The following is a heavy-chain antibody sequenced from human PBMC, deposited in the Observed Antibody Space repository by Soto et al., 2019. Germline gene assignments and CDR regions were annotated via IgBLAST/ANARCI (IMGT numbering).Heavy chain of an antibody. CDR3: ARSGARPGDYYYGMDV. CDR1: GGTFSSYG. CDR2: IIPIFGTA. J-gene: IGHJ6*02. D-gene: IGHD3-10*01. V-gene: IGHV1-69*12. Sequence: QVQLVQSGAEVKKPGSSVKVSCKASGGTFSSYGVSWVRQAPGQGLEWMGGIIPIFGTANHAQKFQGRVTMTANESTSTASMELSRLRSEDTAVYYCARSGARPGDYYYGMDVWGQGTTVTVSS.